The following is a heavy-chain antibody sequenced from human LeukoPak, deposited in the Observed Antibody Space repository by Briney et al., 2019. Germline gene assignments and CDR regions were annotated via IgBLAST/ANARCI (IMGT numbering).Heavy chain of an antibody. V-gene: IGHV3-21*01. J-gene: IGHJ6*03. CDR3: AREHSGYDFPGRDYYYMDV. CDR1: GFTFNNYN. CDR2: ISSISSSYI. Sequence: PGGSLRLSCAASGFTFNNYNMNWVRQAPGKGLEWVSSISSISSSYIYYADSVKGRLTISRDNARNSLYLQMNSLRAEDTAVYYCAREHSGYDFPGRDYYYMDVWGKGTTVTVSS. D-gene: IGHD5-12*01.